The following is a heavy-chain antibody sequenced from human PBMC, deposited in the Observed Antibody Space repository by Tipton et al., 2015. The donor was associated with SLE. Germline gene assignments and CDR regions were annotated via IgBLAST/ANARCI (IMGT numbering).Heavy chain of an antibody. V-gene: IGHV4-59*12. J-gene: IGHJ6*03. CDR2: IYYSGST. CDR3: ARVPGLERSYSYFYYMDV. CDR1: GGSISSYY. D-gene: IGHD1-1*01. Sequence: TLSLTCTVSGGSISSYYWSWIRQPPGKGLEWIGYIYYSGSTNYNPSLKSRVTISVDTSKNQFSLRLSSVTAADTAVYYCARVPGLERSYSYFYYMDVWGKGTTVTVSS.